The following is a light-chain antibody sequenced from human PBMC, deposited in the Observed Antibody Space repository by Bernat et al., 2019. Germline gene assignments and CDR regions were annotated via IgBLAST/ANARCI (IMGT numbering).Light chain of an antibody. CDR2: EGS. CDR3: CSYAGSSTWV. CDR1: SSDVGSYNL. J-gene: IGLJ3*02. Sequence: QPALTQPASVSGSPGQSITISCTGTSSDVGSYNLVSWYQQHPGKAPKLMIYEGSKRPSGVSNRFSGSKSGNTASLTISGLQAEEEADYYCCSYAGSSTWVFGGGTKLTVL. V-gene: IGLV2-23*01.